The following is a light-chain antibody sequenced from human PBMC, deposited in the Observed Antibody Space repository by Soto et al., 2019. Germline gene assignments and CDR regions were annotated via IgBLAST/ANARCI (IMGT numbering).Light chain of an antibody. CDR3: LQENSYPRT. Sequence: DIRMTQSPSSLSASVEDRVIITCRATPRISNHLNWYQQKPGKAPKLRIYAASSLQSGVPSSFSGSRFGTEFTLTISSLQPEDLATYYCLQENSYPRTFGQGTK. J-gene: IGKJ1*01. CDR2: AAS. V-gene: IGKV1-17*01. CDR1: PRISNH.